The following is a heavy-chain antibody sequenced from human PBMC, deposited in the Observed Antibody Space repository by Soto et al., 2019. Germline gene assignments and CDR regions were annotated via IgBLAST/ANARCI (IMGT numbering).Heavy chain of an antibody. V-gene: IGHV3-49*03. CDR3: TREYYYDSSGYPLNAFDI. D-gene: IGHD3-22*01. Sequence: TASGFTFGDYAMSWFRQAPGKGLEWVGFIRSKAYGGTTEYAASVKGRFTISRDDSKSIAYLQMNSLKTEDTAVYYCTREYYYDSSGYPLNAFDIWGQGTMVTVSS. CDR2: IRSKAYGGTT. J-gene: IGHJ3*02. CDR1: GFTFGDYA.